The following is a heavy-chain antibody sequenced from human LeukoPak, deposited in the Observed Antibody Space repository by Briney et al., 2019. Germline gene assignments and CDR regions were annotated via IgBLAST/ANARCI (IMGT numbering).Heavy chain of an antibody. CDR1: GFTFSSYG. Sequence: GGSLRLPCAASGFTFSSYGMHWVRQAPGKGLEWVANIKQDGSEKYYVNSVKGRFTISRDNAKNSLYLQMNSLRAEDTAVYYCARVGGDIVVVPAAKGTGAALVYYYYGMDVWGKGTTVTVSS. D-gene: IGHD2-2*01. CDR3: ARVGGDIVVVPAAKGTGAALVYYYYGMDV. V-gene: IGHV3-7*03. CDR2: IKQDGSEK. J-gene: IGHJ6*04.